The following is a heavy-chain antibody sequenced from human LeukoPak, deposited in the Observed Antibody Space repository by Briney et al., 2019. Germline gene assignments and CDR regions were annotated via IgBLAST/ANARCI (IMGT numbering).Heavy chain of an antibody. CDR2: ISGSGGST. D-gene: IGHD2-15*01. Sequence: GGSLRLSCAASGFTFSSYAMSWVRQAPGKGLEWVSAISGSGGSTYYADSVKGRFTISRDNSKNTLYLQMNSLRAEDTAVYYCAKAIYCSGGSCYYFDYWGQGTLVTVSP. CDR1: GFTFSSYA. V-gene: IGHV3-23*01. J-gene: IGHJ4*02. CDR3: AKAIYCSGGSCYYFDY.